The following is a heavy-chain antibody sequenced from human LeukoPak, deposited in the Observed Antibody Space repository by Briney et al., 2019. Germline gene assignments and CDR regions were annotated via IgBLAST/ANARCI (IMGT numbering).Heavy chain of an antibody. Sequence: GGSLRLSCTTSGFIFSSYGMTWVRQTPGKGLEWVSAVSGSGGGTYYADSVKGRFTISRDNSKNTLYLQLNSLRAEDTAVYYCAKLLYDPFGGASNNWGQGTLVTVSS. CDR2: VSGSGGGT. CDR3: AKLLYDPFGGASNN. D-gene: IGHD3-10*01. J-gene: IGHJ4*02. CDR1: GFIFSSYG. V-gene: IGHV3-23*01.